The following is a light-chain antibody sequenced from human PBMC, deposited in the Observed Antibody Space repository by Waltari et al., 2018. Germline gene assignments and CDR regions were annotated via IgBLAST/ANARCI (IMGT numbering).Light chain of an antibody. CDR3: CSYAGSYTWV. V-gene: IGLV2-11*01. CDR2: DVS. J-gene: IGLJ3*02. CDR1: SSDVCGYNY. Sequence: QSALTQPRSVSWSPGQSVPISCTRTSSDVCGYNYISWYQQHPGKAPKLMIYDVSKRPSGVPDRFSGSKSGNTASLTISGLQAEDEADYYCCSYAGSYTWVFGGGTKLTVL.